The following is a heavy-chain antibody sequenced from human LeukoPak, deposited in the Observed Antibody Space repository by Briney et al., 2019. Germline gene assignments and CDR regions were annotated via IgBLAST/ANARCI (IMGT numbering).Heavy chain of an antibody. D-gene: IGHD1-14*01. CDR1: GFTFSSYA. CDR3: AKDGVSREPDSYFDY. Sequence: PGGSLRLSCSASGFTFSSYAMSWVRQAPGKGLEWVSTISGSGGSTYYADSVKGRFTISRDNSKNTLHLQMNSLRAEDTAVYYCAKDGVSREPDSYFDYWGQGTLVTVSS. CDR2: ISGSGGST. J-gene: IGHJ4*02. V-gene: IGHV3-23*01.